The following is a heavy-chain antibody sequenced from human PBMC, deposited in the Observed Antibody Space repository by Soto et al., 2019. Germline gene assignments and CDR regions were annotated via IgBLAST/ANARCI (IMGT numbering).Heavy chain of an antibody. J-gene: IGHJ6*02. V-gene: IGHV1-18*01. CDR1: GYTFTSYG. Sequence: GASVKVSCKASGYTFTSYGISWVRQAPGQGLEWMGWISADNGSTNYAQKHQERVTMTRDISTSTAYMELSSLRSEGTAVYYCAADRHHYGSGLKTAYYYGMDVWGQGTTVTVSS. D-gene: IGHD3-10*01. CDR2: ISADNGST. CDR3: AADRHHYGSGLKTAYYYGMDV.